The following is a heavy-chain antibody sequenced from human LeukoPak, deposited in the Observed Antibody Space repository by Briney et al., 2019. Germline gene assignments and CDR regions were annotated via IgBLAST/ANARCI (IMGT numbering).Heavy chain of an antibody. CDR2: IGTTIGTI. V-gene: IGHV3-48*02. CDR3: ARDSSHAFDI. CDR1: GFTFSSYN. J-gene: IGHJ3*02. Sequence: GGSLRLSCAASGFTFSSYNMIWVRQAPGKGLEWVSYIGTTIGTIYADSVKGRFTISRDNAKNSLYLQMNSLRDEDTAVYYCARDSSHAFDIWGQGTMVTVSS.